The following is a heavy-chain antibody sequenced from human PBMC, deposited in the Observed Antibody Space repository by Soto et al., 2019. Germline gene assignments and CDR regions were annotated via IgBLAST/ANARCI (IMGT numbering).Heavy chain of an antibody. CDR2: IYINGST. Sequence: PGGSLRLSCAASGFSVSSNYMSWVRQAPGEGQEWVAIIYINGSTDYADSVQGRFSVSRDIYKNTLFLQMNNLRAEDTAVYFCSGDPSGYDEGDWYHGVDVWGQGTTVTVSS. CDR3: SGDPSGYDEGDWYHGVDV. V-gene: IGHV3-53*01. J-gene: IGHJ6*02. CDR1: GFSVSSNY. D-gene: IGHD5-12*01.